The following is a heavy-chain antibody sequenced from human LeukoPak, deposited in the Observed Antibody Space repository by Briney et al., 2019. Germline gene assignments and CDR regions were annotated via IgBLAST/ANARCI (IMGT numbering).Heavy chain of an antibody. CDR1: GGSISSGSFY. CDR2: IYTSGST. J-gene: IGHJ3*02. Sequence: SETLSLTCTVSGGSISSGSFYWSWLRQPAGKGLEWIGRIYTSGSTNYNPSLKSRVTISVDTSKNQFSLKLSSVTAADTAVYYCARVSAEGAFHIWGQGTMVTVSS. CDR3: ARVSAEGAFHI. D-gene: IGHD6-13*01. V-gene: IGHV4-61*02.